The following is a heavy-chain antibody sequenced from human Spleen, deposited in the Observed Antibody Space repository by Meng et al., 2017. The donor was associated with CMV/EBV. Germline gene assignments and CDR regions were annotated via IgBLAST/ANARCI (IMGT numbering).Heavy chain of an antibody. D-gene: IGHD1-7*01. CDR1: GYSISSGYY. CDR3: ARDSGTGLD. CDR2: IYHSGST. J-gene: IGHJ4*02. Sequence: SETLSLTCTVSGYSISSGYYWGWIRQPPGKGLEWIGCIYHSGSTDYNPSLKSRVIISVDTSKNQFSLKVSSVTAADTAVYYCARDSGTGLDWGQGTLVTVSS. V-gene: IGHV4-38-2*02.